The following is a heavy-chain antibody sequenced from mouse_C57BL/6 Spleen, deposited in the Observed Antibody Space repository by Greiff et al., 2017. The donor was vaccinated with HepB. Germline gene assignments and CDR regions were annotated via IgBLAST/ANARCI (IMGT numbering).Heavy chain of an antibody. Sequence: VKLMESGPELVKPGASVKISCKASGYAFSSSWMNWVKQRPGKGLEWIGRIYPGDGDTNYNGKFKGKATLTADKSSSTAYMQLSSLTSEDSAVYFCARSPYDYRFAYWGQGTLVTVSA. CDR3: ARSPYDYRFAY. V-gene: IGHV1-82*01. D-gene: IGHD2-4*01. CDR1: GYAFSSSW. CDR2: IYPGDGDT. J-gene: IGHJ3*01.